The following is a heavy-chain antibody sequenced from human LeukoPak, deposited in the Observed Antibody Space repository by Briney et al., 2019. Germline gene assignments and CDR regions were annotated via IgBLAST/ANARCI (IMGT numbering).Heavy chain of an antibody. D-gene: IGHD3-10*01. Sequence: SQTLSLTCTVSGGSISSGGYYWSWIRQHPGKGLEWIGYIYYSGSTYYNPSLKSRATISVDTSKNQFSLKLSSVTAADTAVYYCARGAAMVRGVISDWFDPWGQGTLVTVSS. CDR1: GGSISSGGYY. CDR3: ARGAAMVRGVISDWFDP. V-gene: IGHV4-31*03. J-gene: IGHJ5*02. CDR2: IYYSGST.